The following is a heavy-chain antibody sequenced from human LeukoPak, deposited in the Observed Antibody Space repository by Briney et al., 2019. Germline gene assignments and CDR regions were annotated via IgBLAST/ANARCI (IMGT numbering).Heavy chain of an antibody. Sequence: ASVTVSCKASGYTFTDDYVHWVRQAPGQGLEWMGWINPNSGGTNYAQKFQGRVTMTRDTSISTAYMELSRLRSDDTAVYYCARLPIAVAGTIAHDDYWGQGTLVTVSS. V-gene: IGHV1-2*02. CDR2: INPNSGGT. CDR1: GYTFTDDY. D-gene: IGHD6-19*01. J-gene: IGHJ4*02. CDR3: ARLPIAVAGTIAHDDY.